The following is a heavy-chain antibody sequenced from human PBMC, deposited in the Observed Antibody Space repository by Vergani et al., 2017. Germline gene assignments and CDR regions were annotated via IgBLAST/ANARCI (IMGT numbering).Heavy chain of an antibody. D-gene: IGHD3/OR15-3a*01. CDR2: ISYDGTQK. Sequence: VNLVESGGGVVQPGRSLRLSCVVSGFTSSYYGMHWVRQAPGKGLEWVAVISYDGTQKYYADSEKGRFTISRDNSKSTLYLQMNGLRTEDTAVYYCARGETRTDWFDPWGQGTLVTVSS. J-gene: IGHJ5*02. CDR3: ARGETRTDWFDP. V-gene: IGHV3-30*03. CDR1: GFTSSYYG.